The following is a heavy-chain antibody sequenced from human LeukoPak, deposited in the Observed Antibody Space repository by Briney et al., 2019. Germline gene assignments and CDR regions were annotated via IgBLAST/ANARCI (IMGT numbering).Heavy chain of an antibody. J-gene: IGHJ3*02. Sequence: GGSLRLSCAASGFTFSSYGIHWVRQAPGKGLEWVAFIRYDGSNKYYGDSVKGRFTISRDNSKNTLYLQMNSLRAEDTAVYYCAKLQYFDWLSSTDAFDIWGQGTMVTVSS. V-gene: IGHV3-30*02. D-gene: IGHD3-9*01. CDR2: IRYDGSNK. CDR1: GFTFSSYG. CDR3: AKLQYFDWLSSTDAFDI.